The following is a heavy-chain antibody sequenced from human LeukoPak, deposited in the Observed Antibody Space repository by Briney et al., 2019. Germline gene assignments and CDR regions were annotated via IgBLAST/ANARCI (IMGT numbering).Heavy chain of an antibody. V-gene: IGHV4-39*01. CDR3: ARRDGYNGPLDY. CDR1: GGPISSSRYY. J-gene: IGHJ4*02. D-gene: IGHD5-24*01. CDR2: IYYSGST. Sequence: PSETLSLTCTVSGGPISSSRYYWAWVRQPPGKGLEWIGGIYYSGSTYYNPSLKIRVTISVDTYKNQFSLKLSSMTAADAAVYYCARRDGYNGPLDYWGQGTLVTVSS.